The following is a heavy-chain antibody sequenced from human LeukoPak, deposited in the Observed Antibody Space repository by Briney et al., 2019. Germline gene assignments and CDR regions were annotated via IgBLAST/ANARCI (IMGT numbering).Heavy chain of an antibody. CDR2: INHSGST. Sequence: SETLSLTCAVYGGSFSGYYWSWIRQPPGKGLEWIGEINHSGSTNYNPSLKSRVTISVDTSKNQFSLKLSSVTAADTAVYYCDRERGSGWYGAYYYYMDVWGKGTTVTVSS. CDR1: GGSFSGYY. J-gene: IGHJ6*03. V-gene: IGHV4-34*03. D-gene: IGHD6-19*01. CDR3: DRERGSGWYGAYYYYMDV.